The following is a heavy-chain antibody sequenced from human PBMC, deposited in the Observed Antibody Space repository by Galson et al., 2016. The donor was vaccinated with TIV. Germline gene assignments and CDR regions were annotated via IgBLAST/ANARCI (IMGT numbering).Heavy chain of an antibody. CDR1: GFSISSNY. D-gene: IGHD1-26*01. CDR2: IYGGGGT. V-gene: IGHV3-66*02. Sequence: SLRLSCAASGFSISSNYMNWVRQAPGKGLEWVSFIYGGGGTDYADSVRGRFTISRDDSKNTLYLQMSSLRREDTAVYYCATSIVGENIYYYGMD. CDR3: ATSIVGENIYYYGMD. J-gene: IGHJ6*01.